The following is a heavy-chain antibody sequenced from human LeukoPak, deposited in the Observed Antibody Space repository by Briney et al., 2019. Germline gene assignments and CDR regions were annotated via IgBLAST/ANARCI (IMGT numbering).Heavy chain of an antibody. J-gene: IGHJ4*02. CDR1: GGSISSGSYY. V-gene: IGHV4-39*07. CDR2: VYYSGGN. CDR3: ATDKIYCGGDCLRPGEY. D-gene: IGHD2-21*02. Sequence: PSETLSLTCTVSGGSISSGSYYWGWIRQSPGKGLEWIGTVYYSGGNYYNPSLKSRVTISVDTSKNQFSLNLSSVTAADTAVYYCATDKIYCGGDCLRPGEYWGQGTLVTVSS.